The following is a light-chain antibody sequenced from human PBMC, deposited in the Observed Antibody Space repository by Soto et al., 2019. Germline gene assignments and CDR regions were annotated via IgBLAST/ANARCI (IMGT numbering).Light chain of an antibody. J-gene: IGLJ2*01. V-gene: IGLV2-14*01. Sequence: QSVLTQPASVSGSPGQSITISCTGTSSDVGGYNYVSWYQQHPGKAPKLMIYDVSNRPSGVSNRFSGSKSGNTASLTISGLQAEDEADYYCSSYTSSSTLRVFGGGTKPPS. CDR1: SSDVGGYNY. CDR3: SSYTSSSTLRV. CDR2: DVS.